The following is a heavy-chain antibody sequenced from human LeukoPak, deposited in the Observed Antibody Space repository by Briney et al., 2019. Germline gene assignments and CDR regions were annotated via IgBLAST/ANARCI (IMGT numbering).Heavy chain of an antibody. V-gene: IGHV3-7*01. Sequence: PGRSLRLSCAPSGLSFNNYFIGWVRRAPRKGLEWVADTSLDGSVISSVDSVTGRFTISRDNAKRSLYLQMNSLRADDTAIYYLALDPLHGAPDIWGRGTRVTVS. CDR1: GLSFNNYF. CDR2: TSLDGSVI. J-gene: IGHJ3*02. D-gene: IGHD1-1*01. CDR3: ALDPLHGAPDI.